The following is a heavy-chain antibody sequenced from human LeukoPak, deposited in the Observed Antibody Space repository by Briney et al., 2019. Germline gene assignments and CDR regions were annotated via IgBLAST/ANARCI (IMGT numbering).Heavy chain of an antibody. Sequence: GGSLRLSCAASGFTFSDYYMSWIRQAPGKGLEWISYISTSGTTIYHADSVKGRFTISRDNAKNSLYLQMDSLRAEDTAVYYCATQPYNSGWYDGFDYWGQGTLVTVSS. CDR1: GFTFSDYY. CDR2: ISTSGTTI. J-gene: IGHJ4*02. CDR3: ATQPYNSGWYDGFDY. V-gene: IGHV3-11*04. D-gene: IGHD6-19*01.